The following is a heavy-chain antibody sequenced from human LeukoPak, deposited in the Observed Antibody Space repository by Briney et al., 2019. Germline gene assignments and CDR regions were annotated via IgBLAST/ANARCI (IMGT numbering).Heavy chain of an antibody. CDR3: AKKSWQWLVAD. CDR2: IRYDGSNK. J-gene: IGHJ4*02. Sequence: GGSLRLSCAASGFTFSSYGMHWVRQAPGKGLEWVAFIRYDGSNKYYADSVKGRFTISRDNSKNTLYLRTNSLRAEDTAVYYCAKKSWQWLVADWGQGTLVTVSS. CDR1: GFTFSSYG. D-gene: IGHD6-19*01. V-gene: IGHV3-30*02.